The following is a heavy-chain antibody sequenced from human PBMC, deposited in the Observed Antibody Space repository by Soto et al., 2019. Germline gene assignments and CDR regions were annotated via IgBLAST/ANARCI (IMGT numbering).Heavy chain of an antibody. V-gene: IGHV1-18*04. Sequence: GASVKVSCKASGYTFKSHDVMCVRKAPGQGLEWMGWISGHNGKADYAENFQGRVIMTTDTSTATASMDLRGLRSDDTAVYYCARKGYIGNFAMDVWGQGTTVTVSS. CDR3: ARKGYIGNFAMDV. D-gene: IGHD5-12*01. J-gene: IGHJ6*02. CDR2: ISGHNGKA. CDR1: GYTFKSHD.